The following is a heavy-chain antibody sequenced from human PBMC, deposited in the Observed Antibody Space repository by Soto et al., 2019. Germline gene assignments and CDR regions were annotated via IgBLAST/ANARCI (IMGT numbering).Heavy chain of an antibody. CDR1: GYTFTSYD. J-gene: IGHJ6*01. CDR2: MNPNSGNT. CDR3: AREDYYDSSGYGYGMDV. Sequence: GASVKVSCKASGYTFTSYDINWVRQATGQGLEWMGWMNPNSGNTGYAQKIQGRVTMTRNTSISTAYMELSSLRSEATAVYYCAREDYYDSSGYGYGMDVWGQGTTVTVTS. V-gene: IGHV1-8*01. D-gene: IGHD3-22*01.